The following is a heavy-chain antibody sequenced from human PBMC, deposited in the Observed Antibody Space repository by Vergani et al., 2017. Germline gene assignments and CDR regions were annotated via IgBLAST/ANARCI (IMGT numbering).Heavy chain of an antibody. Sequence: QVQLQQWGAGLVKPSETLSLTCTVSGGSISSSSYYWGWIRQPPGKGLEWIGSIYYSGSTYYNPSLKSRVTISVDTSKNQFSLKLGSVTAADTAVYYCCGDSSGWEKYFDYWGQGTLVTVSS. V-gene: IGHV4-39*01. CDR2: IYYSGST. CDR1: GGSISSSSYY. D-gene: IGHD6-19*01. CDR3: CGDSSGWEKYFDY. J-gene: IGHJ4*02.